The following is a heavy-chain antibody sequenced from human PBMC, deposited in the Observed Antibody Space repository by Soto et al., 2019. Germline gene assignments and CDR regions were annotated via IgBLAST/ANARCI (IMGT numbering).Heavy chain of an antibody. D-gene: IGHD4-4*01. J-gene: IGHJ4*02. CDR2: IGGSGGNR. Sequence: EVQLLESGGDLVQPGGSLRLSCAASGFTFNAYAMTWVRQAPGKGLEWVSAIGGSGGNRYYAASVKGRFTISRDNSKDTVDLQMSSLRVEDTAAYYCARVASDYINSVDHWGQGILVTVSS. CDR1: GFTFNAYA. V-gene: IGHV3-23*01. CDR3: ARVASDYINSVDH.